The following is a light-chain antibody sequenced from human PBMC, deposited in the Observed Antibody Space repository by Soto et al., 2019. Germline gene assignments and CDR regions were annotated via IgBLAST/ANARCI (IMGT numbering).Light chain of an antibody. Sequence: QSVLTHPASVSGSPGPSNTIYCTGTSSDVGGYNYVSWYQQHPGKAPKFMIYDVSNRPSGVSNRFSGSKSGNTASLTISELQAEDEADYYCCSYTTSNTRQIVFGTGTKVTVL. J-gene: IGLJ1*01. V-gene: IGLV2-14*01. CDR2: DVS. CDR3: CSYTTSNTRQIV. CDR1: SSDVGGYNY.